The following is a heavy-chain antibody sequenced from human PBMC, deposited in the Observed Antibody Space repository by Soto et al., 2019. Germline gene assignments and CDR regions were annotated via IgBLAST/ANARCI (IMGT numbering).Heavy chain of an antibody. V-gene: IGHV3-11*01. CDR3: ARDRWDSSSWYYSSDY. Sequence: GGSLRLSCAASGFTFSDYYMSWIRQAPGKGLEWVSYISSSGSTIYYADSVKGRFTISRDNAKNSLYLQMSSLRAEDTAVYYCARDRWDSSSWYYSSDYWGQGTRVTVSS. D-gene: IGHD6-13*01. CDR2: ISSSGSTI. CDR1: GFTFSDYY. J-gene: IGHJ4*02.